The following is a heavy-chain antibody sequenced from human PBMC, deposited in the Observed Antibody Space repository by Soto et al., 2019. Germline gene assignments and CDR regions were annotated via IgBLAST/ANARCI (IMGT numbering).Heavy chain of an antibody. V-gene: IGHV3-30*03. CDR2: MSYDGSAK. Sequence: LRLSCEGSGFIFSNNGMHWVRQAPGKGLEWVAFMSYDGSAKFLADSVKGRFTISRDNSKSTLFLHMSSLRAEDTAMYYCAIVRVADSPLDHWGQGTLVTVSS. CDR3: AIVRVADSPLDH. CDR1: GFIFSNNG. J-gene: IGHJ4*02. D-gene: IGHD3-10*02.